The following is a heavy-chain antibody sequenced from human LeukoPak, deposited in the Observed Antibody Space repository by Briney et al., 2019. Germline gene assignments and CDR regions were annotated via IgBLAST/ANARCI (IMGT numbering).Heavy chain of an antibody. CDR3: AREKGDLGQWLAHRVVWFDP. Sequence: ASVKVSCKASGYTFTSHDINWVRQATGQGLEWMGWMNPNSGNTGYAQKFQGRVTFTRNTSISTAYMELSSLRSEDTAVYYCAREKGDLGQWLAHRVVWFDPWGQGTLVTVSS. CDR2: MNPNSGNT. J-gene: IGHJ5*02. V-gene: IGHV1-8*03. CDR1: GYTFTSHD. D-gene: IGHD6-19*01.